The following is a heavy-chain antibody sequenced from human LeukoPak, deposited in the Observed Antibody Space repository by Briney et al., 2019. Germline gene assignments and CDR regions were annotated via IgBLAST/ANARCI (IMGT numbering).Heavy chain of an antibody. CDR3: ARDHGSGSYCLDY. Sequence: PGGSLRLSCAASGLIFSTYSMTWVRQAPGKGLEWVAGISASEYTYYGDSVKGRFTISRDNSKNTLYLQLNNLRAEDTAVYYCARDHGSGSYCLDYWGQGTLVTVSS. V-gene: IGHV3-23*01. J-gene: IGHJ4*02. D-gene: IGHD3-10*01. CDR2: ISASEYT. CDR1: GLIFSTYS.